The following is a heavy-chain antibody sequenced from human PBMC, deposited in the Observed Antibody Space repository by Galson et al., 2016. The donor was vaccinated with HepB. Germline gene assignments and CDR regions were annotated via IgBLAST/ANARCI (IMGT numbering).Heavy chain of an antibody. D-gene: IGHD5-24*01. J-gene: IGHJ3*01. CDR2: ISASKGKT. Sequence: SVKVSCKASGYTFTSYGISWVRQAPGQGLEWMGWISASKGKTNYAQNLQGRVTMTTDTYTSTVYMELRSLRSDDTAAYYCARDRDYLLDSWGRGTVVTVSS. CDR1: GYTFTSYG. V-gene: IGHV1-18*01. CDR3: ARDRDYLLDS.